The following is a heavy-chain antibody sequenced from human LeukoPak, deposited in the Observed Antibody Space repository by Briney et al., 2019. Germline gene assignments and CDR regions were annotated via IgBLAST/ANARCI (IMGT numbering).Heavy chain of an antibody. D-gene: IGHD3-10*01. J-gene: IGHJ4*02. Sequence: SVKVSCKASGGTFSSYAISWVRQAPGQGLEWMGGIIPIFGTANYAQKFQGGVTITADESTSTAYMELSSLRSEDTAVYYCAREGGSGSYYNEGNYWGQGTLVTVSS. CDR3: AREGGSGSYYNEGNY. CDR1: GGTFSSYA. CDR2: IIPIFGTA. V-gene: IGHV1-69*13.